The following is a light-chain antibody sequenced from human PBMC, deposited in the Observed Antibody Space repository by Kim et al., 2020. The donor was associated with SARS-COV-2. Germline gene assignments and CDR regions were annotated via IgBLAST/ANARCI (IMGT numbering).Light chain of an antibody. CDR1: ESVSTS. Sequence: SEAPGAAVTLSCRATESVSTSLAWYQQRPGQAPTLLIYGASTRATGIPARFTGSGSGSQFTLTIRGLQSEDFAVYHCHQYHTWPYSFGRGTKLEI. V-gene: IGKV3-15*01. J-gene: IGKJ2*03. CDR3: HQYHTWPYS. CDR2: GAS.